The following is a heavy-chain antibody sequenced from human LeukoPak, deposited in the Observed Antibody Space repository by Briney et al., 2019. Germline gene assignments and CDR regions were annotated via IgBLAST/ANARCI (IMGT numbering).Heavy chain of an antibody. D-gene: IGHD6-6*01. CDR2: INKNGNTI. Sequence: GGSLRLSCAASGFTFSSYAMNWIRQAPGKGLEWVSYINKNGNTIYYADSVEGRFTISRDNAKKSVYLQISSLRAEDTAVYYCARARYSSSSGDYWGQGTLVTVSS. V-gene: IGHV3-48*04. CDR3: ARARYSSSSGDY. CDR1: GFTFSSYA. J-gene: IGHJ4*02.